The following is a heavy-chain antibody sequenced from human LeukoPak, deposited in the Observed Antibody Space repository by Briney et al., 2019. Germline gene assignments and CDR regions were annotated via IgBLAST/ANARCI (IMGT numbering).Heavy chain of an antibody. CDR2: ISGSGTRT. CDR3: AKAEHCTSTTCYVMGTLDY. D-gene: IGHD2-2*01. CDR1: GFSFSSYS. J-gene: IGHJ4*02. V-gene: IGHV3-23*01. Sequence: PGGSLRLSCAASGFSFSSYSMSWGRQAPGKGVEWGSSISGSGTRTNYADSVKGGFTISRENSKNTVYLKMNRLRGEDTATYYCAKAEHCTSTTCYVMGTLDYWGQGTLVTVSS.